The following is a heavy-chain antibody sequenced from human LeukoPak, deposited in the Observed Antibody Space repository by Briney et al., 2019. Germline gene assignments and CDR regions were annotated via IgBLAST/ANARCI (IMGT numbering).Heavy chain of an antibody. V-gene: IGHV3-30*02. CDR1: GFTFSSFG. Sequence: GGSLRLSCTASGFTFSSFGMHWVRQTPGKGLEWVTFIHNYETTEYYADSVKGRFTISRDNSKSTVYLQMNSLRVEDTAVYYCAKDDPTGRYLWGQGTLVTVSS. D-gene: IGHD1-26*01. CDR2: IHNYETTE. J-gene: IGHJ4*02. CDR3: AKDDPTGRYL.